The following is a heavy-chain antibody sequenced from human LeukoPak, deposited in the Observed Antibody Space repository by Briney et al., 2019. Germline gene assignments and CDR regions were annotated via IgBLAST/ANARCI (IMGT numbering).Heavy chain of an antibody. D-gene: IGHD2-2*01. CDR1: GGSISSYY. CDR2: IYYSGST. CDR3: ARSWGYCSSTSCPTPYYYYYGMDV. V-gene: IGHV4-59*01. J-gene: IGHJ6*02. Sequence: SETLSLTYTVSGGSISSYYWSWIRQPPGKGLEWIGYIYYSGSTNYNPSLKSRVTISVDTSKNQFSLKLSSVTAADTAVYYCARSWGYCSSTSCPTPYYYYYGMDVWGQGTTVTVSS.